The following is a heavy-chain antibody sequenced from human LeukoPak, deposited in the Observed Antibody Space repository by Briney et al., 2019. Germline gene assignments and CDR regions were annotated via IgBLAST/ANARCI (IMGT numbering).Heavy chain of an antibody. D-gene: IGHD6-19*01. CDR1: GDSVTTFY. CDR2: IYDSGTT. Sequence: SETLSPTCTVSGDSVTTFYRSWIRQPPGKELEWVGYIYDSGTTSGTTRYNPSLKSRVTISVDTSKNQLSLKLASVTAADSAVYYCARHKGSSGSYNYWGQGTLVTVSS. J-gene: IGHJ4*02. V-gene: IGHV4-4*09. CDR3: ARHKGSSGSYNY.